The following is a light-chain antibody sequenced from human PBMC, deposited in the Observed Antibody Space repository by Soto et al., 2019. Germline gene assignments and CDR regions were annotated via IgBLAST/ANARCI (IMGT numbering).Light chain of an antibody. V-gene: IGLV1-51*02. J-gene: IGLJ3*02. CDR3: GTWYSSLSVWV. CDR2: ENN. CDR1: SSNIGNNY. Sequence: QSVLTQPPSVSAAPGQKVTISCSGSSSNIGNNYVSWYQQLPETAPKLLIYENNKRPSGIPDRFSGSKSGTSATLGITGLQTGDEADYYCGTWYSSLSVWVFGGGTKVTVL.